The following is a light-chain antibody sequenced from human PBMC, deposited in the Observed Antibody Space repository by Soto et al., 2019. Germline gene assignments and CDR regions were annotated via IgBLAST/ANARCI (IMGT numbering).Light chain of an antibody. J-gene: IGKJ3*01. Sequence: EIVLTQSPGTLSLSPGERATLSCRASQSVASSHLAWYRQKPGQTPRLLIYDASSRATCIPDRISGSGSVTDFTLTISILEPEDCAVDYCQQYGSAPFTFGPGTKVDIK. CDR2: DAS. CDR1: QSVASSH. V-gene: IGKV3-20*01. CDR3: QQYGSAPFT.